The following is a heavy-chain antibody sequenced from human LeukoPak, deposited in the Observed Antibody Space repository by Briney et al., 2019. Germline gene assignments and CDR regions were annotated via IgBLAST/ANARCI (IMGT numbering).Heavy chain of an antibody. D-gene: IGHD3-22*01. CDR2: INPSSGGT. CDR3: ARAYSGYSIDL. J-gene: IGHJ5*02. CDR1: GYTFIDYY. V-gene: IGHV1-2*02. Sequence: ASVKVSFKASGYTFIDYYMHWVRQAPGQGPEWMGWINPSSGGTIYAQKFQGRVTMTRDTSTSTLYMELSSLTSEDTAVYYCARAYSGYSIDLWGQGTLVTVSS.